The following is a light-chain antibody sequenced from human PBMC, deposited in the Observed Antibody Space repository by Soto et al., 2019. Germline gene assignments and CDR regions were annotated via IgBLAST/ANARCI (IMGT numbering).Light chain of an antibody. CDR1: QSVRSNC. Sequence: EIVLTQSPGTLSMSPGESATLSCRASQSVRSNCLAWYQQKPGQAPRLLIYGASNRAMGIPDRFSGSGSGTDFTLTISRLEPEDFAVYYCQQYGSSPQTFGQGTRLDIE. CDR2: GAS. J-gene: IGKJ5*01. CDR3: QQYGSSPQT. V-gene: IGKV3-20*01.